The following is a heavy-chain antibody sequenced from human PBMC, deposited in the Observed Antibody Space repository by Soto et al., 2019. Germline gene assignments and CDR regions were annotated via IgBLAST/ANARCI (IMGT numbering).Heavy chain of an antibody. CDR1: GGSISSGDYY. V-gene: IGHV4-30-4*08. D-gene: IGHD3-3*01. CDR2: IYYSGST. J-gene: IGHJ4*02. Sequence: SETLSLTWTVSGGSISSGDYYWGWIRPPTGKGLEWIGYIYYSGSTYYNPSLKSRVTISVDTSKNQFSLKLSSVTAADTAVYYCARGDYDFWSGSVAPGDYWGQGTLVTVSS. CDR3: ARGDYDFWSGSVAPGDY.